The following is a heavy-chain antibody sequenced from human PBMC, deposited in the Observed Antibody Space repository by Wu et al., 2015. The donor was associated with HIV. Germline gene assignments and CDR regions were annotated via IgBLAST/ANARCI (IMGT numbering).Heavy chain of an antibody. CDR1: GYTFTRYY. D-gene: IGHD5-24*01. Sequence: QVQLVQSGAEVKSPGASVMVSCQASGYTFTRYYIHWVRQAPGQGLEWMGWITPTSGGTHYAPKFQGRVTMTRDTSISTAYMELGRLKSDDTAVYYCATLEGDGYNTKWGQGTLVTVSS. CDR3: ATLEGDGYNTK. J-gene: IGHJ4*02. V-gene: IGHV1-2*02. CDR2: ITPTSGGT.